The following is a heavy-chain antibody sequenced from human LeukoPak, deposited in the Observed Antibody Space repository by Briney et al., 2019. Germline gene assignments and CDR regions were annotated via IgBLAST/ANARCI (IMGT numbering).Heavy chain of an antibody. Sequence: GGSLRLSCAASGFTFSSYGMHWVRQAPGKGLEGVAVIWYDGSNKYYADSVKGRFTISRDNSKNTLYLQMNSLRAEDTAVYYCAKDKGGGCFDYWGQGTLVTVSS. V-gene: IGHV3-33*06. CDR2: IWYDGSNK. CDR3: AKDKGGGCFDY. D-gene: IGHD6-19*01. J-gene: IGHJ4*02. CDR1: GFTFSSYG.